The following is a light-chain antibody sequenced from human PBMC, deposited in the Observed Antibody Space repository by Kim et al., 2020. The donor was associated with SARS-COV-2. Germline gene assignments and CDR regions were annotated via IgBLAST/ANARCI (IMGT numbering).Light chain of an antibody. CDR1: QSVSKF. V-gene: IGKV3-11*01. CDR2: DVS. CDR3: QQRTNWPPQVT. Sequence: PGERAPLSCRASQSVSKFLAWYQQTPGQAPRLLSYDVSKRATGIPARFTGSGSVTDFTLTISSLEPEDFAVYYCQQRTNWPPQVTFGGGTKVDIK. J-gene: IGKJ4*01.